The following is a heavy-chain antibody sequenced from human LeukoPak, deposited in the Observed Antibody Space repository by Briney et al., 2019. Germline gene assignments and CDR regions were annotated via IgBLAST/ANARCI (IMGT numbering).Heavy chain of an antibody. V-gene: IGHV3-23*01. D-gene: IGHD6-19*01. J-gene: IGHJ5*02. CDR2: ISGSGGST. Sequence: GGSLRLSCAASGFTFSSYAMSWVRQAPGKGLEWVSGISGSGGSTNYADSVKGRFTISRDNAKNTLYLQMNSLRAEDTAVYYCPRDPDSSGWYDWFDPWGQGTLVTVSS. CDR1: GFTFSSYA. CDR3: PRDPDSSGWYDWFDP.